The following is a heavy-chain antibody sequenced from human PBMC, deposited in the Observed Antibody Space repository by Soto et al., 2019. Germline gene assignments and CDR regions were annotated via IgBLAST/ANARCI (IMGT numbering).Heavy chain of an antibody. D-gene: IGHD3-10*01. J-gene: IGHJ3*02. CDR1: RFTFSSYW. CDR2: INGDGSSR. Sequence: EVQMVESGGGLVQPGGSLRLSCAASRFTFSSYWMQWVRQAPGKGLVWVSRINGDGSSRNYVDYVKGRFTISRDNAKNTLYLQMNSLKAEDTAVYYCARAGEGAGGFDIWGQGTMVTVAS. CDR3: ARAGEGAGGFDI. V-gene: IGHV3-74*01.